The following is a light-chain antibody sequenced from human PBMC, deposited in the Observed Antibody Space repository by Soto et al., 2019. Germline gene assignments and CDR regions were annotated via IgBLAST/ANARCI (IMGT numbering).Light chain of an antibody. J-gene: IGKJ1*01. CDR2: DAS. Sequence: DIQMTQSPSTLSASVGDRVTITCRASQSISSWLAWYQQKPGKAPKILIYDASSLESGVPSRFSGSGAGTECTRTISSLQHEDVATYYCQKYNSAPQTFGQGTKVDIK. CDR3: QKYNSAPQT. V-gene: IGKV1-5*01. CDR1: QSISSW.